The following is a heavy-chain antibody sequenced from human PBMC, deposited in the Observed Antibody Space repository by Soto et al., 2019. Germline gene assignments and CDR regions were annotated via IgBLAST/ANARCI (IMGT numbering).Heavy chain of an antibody. D-gene: IGHD1-7*01. CDR3: ARAYNCNYEY. J-gene: IGHJ4*02. CDR2: IYYSGST. Sequence: QVQLQESGPGLVNPSQTLSLFCTVSGGSISSGGYYWSWIRQHPGKGLEWIGYIYYSGSTHYNPSLKSRVTISVDTSKNQFSLKLSSVTAADTAVYYCARAYNCNYEYWGQGTLVTVSS. V-gene: IGHV4-31*03. CDR1: GGSISSGGYY.